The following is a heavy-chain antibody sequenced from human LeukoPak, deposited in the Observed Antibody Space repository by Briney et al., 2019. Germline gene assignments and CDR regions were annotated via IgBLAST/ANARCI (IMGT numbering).Heavy chain of an antibody. D-gene: IGHD5-18*01. CDR1: GFTFSSYW. J-gene: IGHJ5*02. CDR3: ARGGGYGYSWFDP. Sequence: GGSLRLSCAASGFTFSSYWMSWVRQAPGKGLEWVSSISSSSSYIYYADSVKGRFTISRDNAKNSLYLQMNSLRAEDTAVYYCARGGGYGYSWFDPWGQGTLVTVSS. V-gene: IGHV3-21*01. CDR2: ISSSSSYI.